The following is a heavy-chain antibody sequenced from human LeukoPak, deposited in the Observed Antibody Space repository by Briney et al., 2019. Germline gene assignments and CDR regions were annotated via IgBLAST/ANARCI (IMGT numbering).Heavy chain of an antibody. CDR3: ARDDYGEIFDY. V-gene: IGHV1-2*02. CDR1: GYTFSDYY. CDR2: INPNSDYT. D-gene: IGHD4-17*01. J-gene: IGHJ4*02. Sequence: ASVEVSCKASGYTFSDYYIHWVRQAPGQGLEWMGWINPNSDYTFYAQKFQGRVTLTRDTSISTAYMELSRLRSDDTAVYYCARDDYGEIFDYWGQGTLVTVSS.